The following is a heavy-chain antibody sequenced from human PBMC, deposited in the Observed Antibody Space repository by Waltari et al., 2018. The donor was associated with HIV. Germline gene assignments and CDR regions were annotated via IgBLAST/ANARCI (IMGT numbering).Heavy chain of an antibody. V-gene: IGHV4-34*01. CDR2: INHSGST. CDR3: ARSEHQYSSSFGY. D-gene: IGHD6-6*01. Sequence: QVQLQQWGAGLLKPSETLSLTCAVYGGSFSGYYWSWIRQPPGKGLEWIGEINHSGSTNYNPSLKRRVTISVDTSKNQFSLKLSSVTAADTAVYYCARSEHQYSSSFGYWGQGTLVTVSS. CDR1: GGSFSGYY. J-gene: IGHJ4*02.